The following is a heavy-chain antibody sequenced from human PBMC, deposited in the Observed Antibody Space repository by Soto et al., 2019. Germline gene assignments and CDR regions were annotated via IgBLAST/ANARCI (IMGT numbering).Heavy chain of an antibody. CDR1: GFTFSSYS. CDR2: ISGSGVST. V-gene: IGHV3-23*01. J-gene: IGHJ6*02. D-gene: IGHD3-3*01. Sequence: GGSLRLSCAASGFTFSSYSISWVRQAPGKGLEWVSAISGSGVSTYYADSVKGRFTISRDNSKNTLYLQMNSLRAEDTAVYYCAKDSVLRFWEWLPTDARGHRTPVTVAS. CDR3: AKDSVLRFWEWLPTDA.